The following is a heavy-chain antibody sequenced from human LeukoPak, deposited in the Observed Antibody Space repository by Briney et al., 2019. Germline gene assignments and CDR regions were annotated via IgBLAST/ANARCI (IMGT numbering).Heavy chain of an antibody. Sequence: GGSLRLSCAASGFTFSNAWMSWVRQVPGKGLEWVGRVKSKIDGGTTDYAAPVKGRFTISRDDSKNTLYLQMSSLKTEDTAVYYCTTPTIWGQGTLVTVSS. D-gene: IGHD4/OR15-4a*01. V-gene: IGHV3-15*01. CDR3: TTPTI. CDR1: GFTFSNAW. J-gene: IGHJ4*02. CDR2: VKSKIDGGTT.